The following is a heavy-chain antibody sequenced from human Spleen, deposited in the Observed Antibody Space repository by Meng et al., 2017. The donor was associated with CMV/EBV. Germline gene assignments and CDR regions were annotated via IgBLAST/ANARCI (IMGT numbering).Heavy chain of an antibody. V-gene: IGHV1-8*01. Sequence: QVQLVQAGADVKKSGASVTISCKASGYSFTSYDIRWVRQATEQGLEWVGWMNPNSGNTDYEQQCQGRVTMTMNASLRPASMALSSLRSDYTAVYYCARLKIGYGNNVVAFASWGQGTLVTVSS. J-gene: IGHJ4*02. D-gene: IGHD4-17*01. CDR2: MNPNSGNT. CDR1: GYSFTSYD. CDR3: ARLKIGYGNNVVAFAS.